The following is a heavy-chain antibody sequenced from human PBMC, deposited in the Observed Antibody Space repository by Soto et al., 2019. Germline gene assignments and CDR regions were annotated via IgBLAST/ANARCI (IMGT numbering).Heavy chain of an antibody. D-gene: IGHD3-10*01. CDR2: ISSNSAYI. Sequence: GGSLRLSCAASGFTFRSFTMSWVRQAPGKGLEWVSTISSNSAYIYYTDALRGRFTISRDNAKNSLHLQMDSLRAEDTAVYYCARDSGYGSGSSVNHYLDCWGRGTLVTVSS. CDR3: ARDSGYGSGSSVNHYLDC. V-gene: IGHV3-21*01. CDR1: GFTFRSFT. J-gene: IGHJ4*01.